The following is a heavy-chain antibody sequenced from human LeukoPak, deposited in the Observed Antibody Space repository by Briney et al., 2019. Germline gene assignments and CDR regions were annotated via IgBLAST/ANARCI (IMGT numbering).Heavy chain of an antibody. V-gene: IGHV3-64*01. Sequence: PGGSLRLSCAASGFTFSSYAMHWVRQAPGKGLEYVSAISSNGGSTYYANSVKGRFTISRDNSKNTLYLQMGSLRAEDMAVYYCARGGPSGYSYAYNWFDPWGQGTLVTVSS. CDR1: GFTFSSYA. D-gene: IGHD5-18*01. J-gene: IGHJ5*02. CDR3: ARGGPSGYSYAYNWFDP. CDR2: ISSNGGST.